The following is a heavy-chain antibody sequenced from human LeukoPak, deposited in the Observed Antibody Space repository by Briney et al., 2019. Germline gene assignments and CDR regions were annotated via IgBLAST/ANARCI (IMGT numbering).Heavy chain of an antibody. V-gene: IGHV3-23*01. CDR2: IYGSGGST. J-gene: IGHJ4*02. CDR1: GFTFRSYA. D-gene: IGHD2-15*01. Sequence: GGSLRLSCAASGFTFRSYAMSWVRQAPGKGLEWVSAIYGSGGSTYYADSVRGRFTISRDNSKSTLYLQMHSLRAEDTALYYCAKGGYCSGGSCYDDYWGQGTLVTVSS. CDR3: AKGGYCSGGSCYDDY.